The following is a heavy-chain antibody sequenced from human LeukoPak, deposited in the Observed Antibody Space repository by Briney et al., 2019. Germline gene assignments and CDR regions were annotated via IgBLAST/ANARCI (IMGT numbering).Heavy chain of an antibody. CDR1: GYSFTSYW. D-gene: IGHD6-6*01. CDR3: ARQDGSGLEYSSSPY. V-gene: IGHV5-51*01. CDR2: IYPGDSDT. Sequence: GESLKISCKGSGYSFTSYWIGWVRQLPGKGLERMGIIYPGDSDTRYSPSFQGQVTISADKSISTAYLQWSSLKASDTAMYYCARQDGSGLEYSSSPYWGQGTLVTVSS. J-gene: IGHJ4*02.